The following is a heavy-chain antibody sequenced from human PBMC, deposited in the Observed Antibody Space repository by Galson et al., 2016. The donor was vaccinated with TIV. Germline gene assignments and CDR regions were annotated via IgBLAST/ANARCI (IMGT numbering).Heavy chain of an antibody. CDR2: IIPMFGST. V-gene: IGHV1-69*06. Sequence: QGLEWMGRIIPMFGSTTYAQKFQGRLTIIADISTSTNYMELVLSSLRSADTTVYYCAREGIGTTSYYYGLDVWGQGTAVTVSS. CDR3: AREGIGTTSYYYGLDV. D-gene: IGHD2-2*01. J-gene: IGHJ6*02.